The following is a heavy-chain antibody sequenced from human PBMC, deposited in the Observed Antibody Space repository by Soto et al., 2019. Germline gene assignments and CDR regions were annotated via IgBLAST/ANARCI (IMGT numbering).Heavy chain of an antibody. CDR1: GGSISSSSYY. J-gene: IGHJ5*02. D-gene: IGHD6-25*01. V-gene: IGHV4-39*01. CDR2: MYYSGTT. CDR3: AVVDSTGNWFDP. Sequence: SETLSLTCTVSGGSISSSSYYWGWIRQPPGKGLEFIGSMYYSGTTYYNPSLKSRVTISVDTSKNQFTLKLISVTAADTAVYYCAVVDSTGNWFDPWGEGALVTVSS.